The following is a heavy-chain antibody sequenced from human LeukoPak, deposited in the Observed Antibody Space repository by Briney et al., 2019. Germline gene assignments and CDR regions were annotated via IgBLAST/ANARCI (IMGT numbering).Heavy chain of an antibody. V-gene: IGHV3-21*01. CDR2: ITSGSSYT. J-gene: IGHJ4*01. Sequence: GGSLRLSCAASGSDFSDYSMNWVRQAPGQGLEWVSLITSGSSYTYYSGSVQDRFTISRDNAQNTLYLHMNSLGVEDSAVYFCATDRLAGLGSSDYWGQGTLVTVSS. CDR1: GSDFSDYS. D-gene: IGHD3-10*01. CDR3: ATDRLAGLGSSDY.